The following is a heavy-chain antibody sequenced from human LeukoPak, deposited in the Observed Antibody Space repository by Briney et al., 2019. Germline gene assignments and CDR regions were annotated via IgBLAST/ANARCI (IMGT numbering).Heavy chain of an antibody. V-gene: IGHV3-21*01. Sequence: KPGGSLRLSCVASGFTFSSYSMDWVRQAPGKGLEWVSSIGSSSSYIYYADSVKGRFTISRDNAKNSLYLQMNSLRAEDTAVYYCAREEQQLVYDYWGQGTLVTVSS. CDR3: AREEQQLVYDY. CDR2: IGSSSSYI. CDR1: GFTFSSYS. D-gene: IGHD6-13*01. J-gene: IGHJ4*02.